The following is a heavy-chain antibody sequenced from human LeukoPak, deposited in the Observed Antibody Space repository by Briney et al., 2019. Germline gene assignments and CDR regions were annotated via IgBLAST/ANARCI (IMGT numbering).Heavy chain of an antibody. V-gene: IGHV3-30*02. CDR3: AKGHIAVAGTGFDY. CDR1: GFTFSSYG. CDR2: IRYDGSNK. Sequence: GGSLRLSCAASGFTFSSYGMHWVRKAPGKGLEWVAFIRYDGSNKYYADSVKGRFTISRDNSKNTLYLQMNSLRAEDTAVYYCAKGHIAVAGTGFDYWGQGTLVTVSS. J-gene: IGHJ4*02. D-gene: IGHD6-19*01.